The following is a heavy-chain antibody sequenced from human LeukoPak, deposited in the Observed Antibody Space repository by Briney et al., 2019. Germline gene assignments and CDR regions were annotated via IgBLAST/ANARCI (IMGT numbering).Heavy chain of an antibody. Sequence: SETLSLTCTVSGGSISSGGLYWGWVRQPPGKGLEWIGSFYYTGTTYYNPSLKSRLTISVDTSKNQVSLKLGSVTAADTAVYYCARGYYYGSGSQPLDGMDVWGQGTTVTVSS. CDR3: ARGYYYGSGSQPLDGMDV. D-gene: IGHD3-10*01. J-gene: IGHJ6*02. V-gene: IGHV4-39*01. CDR2: FYYTGTT. CDR1: GGSISSGGLY.